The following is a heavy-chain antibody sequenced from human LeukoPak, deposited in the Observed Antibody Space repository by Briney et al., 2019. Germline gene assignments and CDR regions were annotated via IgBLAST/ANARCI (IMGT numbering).Heavy chain of an antibody. CDR1: GGTFSSYA. Sequence: ASVKVSCKASGGTFSSYAISWVRQAPGQGLEWMGGIIPIFGTANYAQKFQGRVTITADESTSTAYMELSSLRSEDTAVYYCARGRYSSSINSMDVWGQGTTVTVSS. CDR2: IIPIFGTA. CDR3: ARGRYSSSINSMDV. V-gene: IGHV1-69*01. D-gene: IGHD6-6*01. J-gene: IGHJ6*02.